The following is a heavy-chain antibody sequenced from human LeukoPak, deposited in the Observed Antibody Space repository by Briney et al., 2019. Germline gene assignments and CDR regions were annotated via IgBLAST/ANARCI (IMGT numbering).Heavy chain of an antibody. CDR1: GFTFSNYW. Sequence: DPGGSLRLSCATSGFTFSNYWMCWVRQAPGKGLEWVANIRQDGGDKYYADSVKGRFTISRDNAKNSLYLQMNSLRAEDTAVYSCARVIVTVPGQSDYFDYWGQGTLVTFSS. V-gene: IGHV3-7*03. D-gene: IGHD2/OR15-2a*01. CDR3: ARVIVTVPGQSDYFDY. J-gene: IGHJ4*02. CDR2: IRQDGGDK.